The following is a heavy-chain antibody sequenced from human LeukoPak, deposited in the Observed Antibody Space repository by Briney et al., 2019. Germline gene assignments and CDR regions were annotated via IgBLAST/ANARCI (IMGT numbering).Heavy chain of an antibody. V-gene: IGHV3-21*01. J-gene: IGHJ4*02. CDR1: GFTFSSFT. CDR3: ARDPGAYSSSPIDY. Sequence: GGSLRLSCAASGFTFSSFTTNWVRQAPGKGLEWVSSISSSSSYIYSADSVKGRFTISRDHARNSLYLRMNSLRAEDTAVYDCARDPGAYSSSPIDYWGQGTLVTVSS. CDR2: ISSSSSYI. D-gene: IGHD6-6*01.